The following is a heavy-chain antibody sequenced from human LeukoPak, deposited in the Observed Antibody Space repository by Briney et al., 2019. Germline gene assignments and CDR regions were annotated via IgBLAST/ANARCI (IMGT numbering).Heavy chain of an antibody. J-gene: IGHJ4*02. CDR1: GFTVSSNY. V-gene: IGHV3-53*04. CDR2: IHSGGRT. D-gene: IGHD3-10*01. CDR3: GRYFSGFGEQH. Sequence: PGGSLRLSCAASGFTVSSNYMSWVRQAPGKWLEWVSVIHSGGRTYSADYVKGRCTISSHNSKNSLYLQMNSLRAEDTAVDYCGRYFSGFGEQHWGQGTLVTVSS.